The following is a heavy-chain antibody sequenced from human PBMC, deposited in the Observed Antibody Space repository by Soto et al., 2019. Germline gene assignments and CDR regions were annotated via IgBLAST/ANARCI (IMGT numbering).Heavy chain of an antibody. D-gene: IGHD3-9*01. Sequence: QVQLVQSGAEVKKPGASVKVSCKASGYTFTGYYMHWVRQAPGQGLEWMGWINPNSGGTNYAQKFQGWVTMTRDTSISTAYMELSRLRSDDTAVYYCARTGYFDWWDYYGMDVWGQGTTVTVSS. V-gene: IGHV1-2*04. CDR3: ARTGYFDWWDYYGMDV. CDR2: INPNSGGT. CDR1: GYTFTGYY. J-gene: IGHJ6*02.